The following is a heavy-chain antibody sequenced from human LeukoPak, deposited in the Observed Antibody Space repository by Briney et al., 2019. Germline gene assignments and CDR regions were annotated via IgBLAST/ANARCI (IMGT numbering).Heavy chain of an antibody. CDR1: GFTFSTYS. J-gene: IGHJ6*02. V-gene: IGHV3-30*03. CDR2: ISYDGSNK. CDR3: ARGLSIAVASGMDV. D-gene: IGHD6-19*01. Sequence: GGSLRLSCAASGFTFSTYSMNWVRQAPGKGLEWVAVISYDGSNKYYADSVKGRFTISRDNSKNTLYLQMNSLRAEDTAVYYCARGLSIAVASGMDVWGQGTTVTVSS.